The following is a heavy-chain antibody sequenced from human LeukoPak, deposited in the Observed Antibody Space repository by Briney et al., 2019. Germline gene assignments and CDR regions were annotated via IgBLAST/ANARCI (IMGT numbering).Heavy chain of an antibody. J-gene: IGHJ3*02. CDR3: ARFRTDWNSSGGTHVDFLDT. V-gene: IGHV4-39*01. CDR2: ISYRGST. CDR1: GGSISSGSYY. D-gene: IGHD1-7*01. Sequence: SETLSLTCSVSGGSISSGSYYWGWIRQPPAKGLEWIGTISYRGSTYSNSSLKSRVTISVDTSKNQFSLKLSSVTAADTAVFYCARFRTDWNSSGGTHVDFLDTWGQETMVTVSS.